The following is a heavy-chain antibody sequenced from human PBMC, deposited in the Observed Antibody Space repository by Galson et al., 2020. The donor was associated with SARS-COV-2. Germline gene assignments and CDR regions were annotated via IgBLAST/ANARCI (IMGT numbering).Heavy chain of an antibody. Sequence: ASVQVSCKASRYTFTGYYFHWLRQAPGQGLEWMGWIYSDSRGTNYEQKFQGRVTMTIDSSISTAYMELTRLTSDDTAVYYCAREPRSWGSSGGDYWGQGTLVTVSS. J-gene: IGHJ4*02. CDR3: AREPRSWGSSGGDY. V-gene: IGHV1-2*02. CDR2: IYSDSRGT. D-gene: IGHD6-13*01. CDR1: RYTFTGYY.